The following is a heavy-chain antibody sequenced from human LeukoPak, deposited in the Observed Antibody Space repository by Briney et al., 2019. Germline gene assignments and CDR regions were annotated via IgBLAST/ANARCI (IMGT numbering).Heavy chain of an antibody. CDR3: ARGFSSGWKPLGY. V-gene: IGHV1-46*01. Sequence: ASVKVSCKASGYTFTSYYMHWVRQAPGQGLEWMGIINPSGGSTSYAQKFQGRVTITRNTSISTAYMELSSLRSEDTAVYYCARGFSSGWKPLGYWGQGTLVTVSS. CDR1: GYTFTSYY. J-gene: IGHJ4*02. CDR2: INPSGGST. D-gene: IGHD6-19*01.